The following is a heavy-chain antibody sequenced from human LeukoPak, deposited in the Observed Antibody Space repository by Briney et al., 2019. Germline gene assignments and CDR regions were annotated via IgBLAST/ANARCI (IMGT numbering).Heavy chain of an antibody. V-gene: IGHV3-21*01. CDR1: GFTFSRFA. Sequence: GGSLRLSCATSGFTFSRFAMHWVRQAPGKGLEWVSSISSSSSYIYYADSVKGRFTISRDNAKNSLYLQMNSLRAEDTAVYYCARNLRGVWGSYRHRDQPNYFDYWGQGTLVTVSS. CDR3: ARNLRGVWGSYRHRDQPNYFDY. CDR2: ISSSSSYI. D-gene: IGHD3-16*02. J-gene: IGHJ4*02.